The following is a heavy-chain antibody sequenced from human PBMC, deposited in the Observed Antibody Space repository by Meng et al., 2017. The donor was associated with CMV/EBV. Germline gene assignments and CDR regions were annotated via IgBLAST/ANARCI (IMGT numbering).Heavy chain of an antibody. J-gene: IGHJ6*02. V-gene: IGHV3-11*04. D-gene: IGHD2-2*01. Sequence: GESLKISCAASGFTFSDYYMSWIRQAPGKGLEWVSYISSSGSTIYYADSVKGRFTISRDNAKNSLYLQMNSLRAEDTAVYYCARDNIVVVPAATDYYYGMDVWGQGTTVT. CDR1: GFTFSDYY. CDR3: ARDNIVVVPAATDYYYGMDV. CDR2: ISSSGSTI.